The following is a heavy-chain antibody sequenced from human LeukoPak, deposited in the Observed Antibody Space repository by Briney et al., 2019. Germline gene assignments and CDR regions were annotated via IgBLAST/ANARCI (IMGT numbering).Heavy chain of an antibody. CDR3: ARVRHCSGGSCYPFSFDY. V-gene: IGHV3-21*01. CDR2: ISSSSSYI. CDR1: GFTFSSYS. J-gene: IGHJ4*02. Sequence: PGRSPRLSCAASGFTFSSYSMNWVRQAPGKGLEWVSSISSSSSYIYYADSVKGRFTISRDNAKNSLYLQMNSLRAEDTAVYYCARVRHCSGGSCYPFSFDYWGQGTLVTVSS. D-gene: IGHD2-15*01.